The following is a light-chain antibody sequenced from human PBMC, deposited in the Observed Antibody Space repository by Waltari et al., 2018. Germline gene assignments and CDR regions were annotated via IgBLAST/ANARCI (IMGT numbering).Light chain of an antibody. CDR3: QSFDNSLGGVV. Sequence: QSVLTQPPSVSGAPGQRVTISCTGSRSNIGAGHDVHWYQQLPGTAPKLLIYDNRSRPAGGPDRFSGSKSGTTAALAITGLQAEDEAAYYCQSFDNSLGGVVFGGGSKLTVL. J-gene: IGLJ2*01. CDR1: RSNIGAGHD. V-gene: IGLV1-40*01. CDR2: DNR.